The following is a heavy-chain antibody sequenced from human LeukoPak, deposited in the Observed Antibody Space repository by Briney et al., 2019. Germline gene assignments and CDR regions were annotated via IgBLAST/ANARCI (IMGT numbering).Heavy chain of an antibody. V-gene: IGHV3-7*03. J-gene: IGHJ6*02. CDR1: GFTFSSYW. D-gene: IGHD3-16*01. CDR2: IKQDGSEK. CDR3: AKAPKGAPKGYYGMDV. Sequence: PGGSLRLSCVASGFTFSSYWMSWVRQAPGKGLEWVANIKQDGSEKYYVDSVKGRFTISRDNSKNTVDLQMNSLRAEDTAVYYCAKAPKGAPKGYYGMDVWGQGTTVTVSS.